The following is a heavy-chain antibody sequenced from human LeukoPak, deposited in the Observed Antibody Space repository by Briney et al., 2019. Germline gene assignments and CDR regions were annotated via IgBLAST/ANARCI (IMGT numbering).Heavy chain of an antibody. CDR1: GYTFTSYY. Sequence: GASVKVSCKASGYTFTSYYMHWVRQAPGQGLEWMGLINPSGGSTSYAQKFQGRVTMTRDTSTSTVYMELSSLRSEDTAVYYCARTYYYGSGSYSEYYFDYWGQGTLVTVSS. V-gene: IGHV1-46*01. J-gene: IGHJ4*02. CDR3: ARTYYYGSGSYSEYYFDY. D-gene: IGHD3-10*01. CDR2: INPSGGST.